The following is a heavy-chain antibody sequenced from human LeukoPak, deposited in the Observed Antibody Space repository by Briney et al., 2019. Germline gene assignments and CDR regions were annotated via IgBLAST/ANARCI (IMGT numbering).Heavy chain of an antibody. Sequence: PGGSLRLSCAASRFTFSTYTMHWVRQAPGKGLEWVAVISYDGTNKYYTDSVKGRFTISRDNSKNTLHLQMHSLRAEDTAVYYCAREGAGTTLGGYYFDFWGQGTLVTVSS. CDR3: AREGAGTTLGGYYFDF. CDR2: ISYDGTNK. D-gene: IGHD2/OR15-2a*01. J-gene: IGHJ4*02. CDR1: RFTFSTYT. V-gene: IGHV3-30-3*01.